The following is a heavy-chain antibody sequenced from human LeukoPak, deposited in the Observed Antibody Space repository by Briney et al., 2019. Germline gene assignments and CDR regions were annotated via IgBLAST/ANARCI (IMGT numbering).Heavy chain of an antibody. V-gene: IGHV1-18*01. CDR2: ISAYNGNT. Sequence: GASVTVSCKASGYTFTSYGISWVRQAPGQGLEWMGWISAYNGNTNYAQKLQGRVTMTTDTSTSTAYMELRSLRSDDTAVYYCARGGSTTVTTFYFQHWGQGTLVTVSS. J-gene: IGHJ1*01. CDR1: GYTFTSYG. CDR3: ARGGSTTVTTFYFQH. D-gene: IGHD4-17*01.